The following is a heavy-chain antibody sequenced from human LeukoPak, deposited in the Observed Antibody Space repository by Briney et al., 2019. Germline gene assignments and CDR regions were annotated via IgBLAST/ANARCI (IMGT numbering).Heavy chain of an antibody. V-gene: IGHV1-8*01. Sequence: GASVKVSCKVSGYTLTELSMHWVRQAPGQGLEWMGWMNPNSGNTGYAQKFQGRVTMTRNTSISTAYMELSSLRSEDTAVYYCARGPYTYYDILTGYYNYYYGMDVWGQGTTVTVSS. CDR3: ARGPYTYYDILTGYYNYYYGMDV. CDR1: GYTLTELS. D-gene: IGHD3-9*01. J-gene: IGHJ6*02. CDR2: MNPNSGNT.